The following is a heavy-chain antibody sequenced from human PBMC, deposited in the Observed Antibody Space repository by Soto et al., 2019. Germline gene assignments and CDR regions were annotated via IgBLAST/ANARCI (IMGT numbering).Heavy chain of an antibody. V-gene: IGHV3-48*02. CDR2: VNAAANDI. CDR3: GRDRMWDQWLGPQDAVEI. D-gene: IGHD5-12*01. J-gene: IGHJ3*02. CDR1: GFTFSIFS. Sequence: EVQLVESGGGLVQPGGSLRLSCAASGFTFSIFSMSWVRQAPGKGLEWISYVNAAANDIYYTDSVRGRFTISRDNAKNTLYLQMNRLRDDDTAVYYWGRDRMWDQWLGPQDAVEIWGQGTMVTFS.